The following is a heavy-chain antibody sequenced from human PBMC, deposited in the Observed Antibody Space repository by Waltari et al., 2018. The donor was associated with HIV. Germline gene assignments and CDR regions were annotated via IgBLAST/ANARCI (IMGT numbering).Heavy chain of an antibody. CDR2: IKSGAEGGTT. J-gene: IGHJ4*02. Sequence: EVQLVESGGGLVKPGGSLRLSCAASGITFRNAWMSWVRQATGKGLEGVGRIKSGAEGGTTDYAAAVKGRFTISRDDSKHTLYLQMDSLKTEDTAVYYCTTLWYSYDSTDYWGQGTLVTVSS. D-gene: IGHD3-22*01. CDR3: TTLWYSYDSTDY. V-gene: IGHV3-15*01. CDR1: GITFRNAW.